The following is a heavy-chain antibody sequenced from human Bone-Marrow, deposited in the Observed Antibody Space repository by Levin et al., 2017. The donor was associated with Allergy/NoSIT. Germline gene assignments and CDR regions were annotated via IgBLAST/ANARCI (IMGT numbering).Heavy chain of an antibody. J-gene: IGHJ4*02. Sequence: SETLSLTCTVSGGSISSYYWSWIRQPPGKGLEWIGYIYYSGSTNYNPSLKSRVTISVDTSKNQFSLKLSSVTAADTAVYYCASYSSSWYYFDYWGQGTLVTVSS. CDR1: GGSISSYY. V-gene: IGHV4-59*01. CDR2: IYYSGST. CDR3: ASYSSSWYYFDY. D-gene: IGHD6-13*01.